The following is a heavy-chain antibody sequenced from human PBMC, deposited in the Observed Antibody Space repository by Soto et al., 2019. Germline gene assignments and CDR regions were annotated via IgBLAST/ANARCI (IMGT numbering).Heavy chain of an antibody. CDR2: ISGSGNNT. D-gene: IGHD3-16*01. CDR3: AKAFGSHVWSNVAV. J-gene: IGHJ6*04. V-gene: IGHV3-23*01. CDR1: GFTFSSNA. Sequence: GGSLRLSCAASGFTFSSNAMTWVRQAPGKALEWVSTISGSGNNTYTADSVRGRFTISRDNSKNTLFLQMNSLRAEDTAVYYCAKAFGSHVWSNVAVWGTGTTVTVSS.